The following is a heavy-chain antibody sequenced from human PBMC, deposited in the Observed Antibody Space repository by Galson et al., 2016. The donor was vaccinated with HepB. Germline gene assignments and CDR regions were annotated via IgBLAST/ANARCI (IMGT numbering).Heavy chain of an antibody. J-gene: IGHJ6*02. CDR1: GFSLTTNGMG. CDR3: AHLGQAFCGDDCYNYYYYDMDG. CDR2: IYWDDDK. V-gene: IGHV2-5*02. Sequence: PALVKPTQTLTLTCTFSGFSLTTNGMGVGWIRQPPGKALEWLALIYWDDDKRYSPSLKNRLAINKDTSKNQVVLTMTNLDPMDTATYYCAHLGQAFCGDDCYNYYYYDMDGWGQGTTVTVSS. D-gene: IGHD2-21*02.